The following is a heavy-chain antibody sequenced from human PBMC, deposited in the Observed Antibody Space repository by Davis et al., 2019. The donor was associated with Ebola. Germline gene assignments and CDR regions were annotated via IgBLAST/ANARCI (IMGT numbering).Heavy chain of an antibody. V-gene: IGHV4-34*10. Sequence: SETLSLTCAVYGGSFSGYYWSWIRQPPGKGLEWIGYIYYSGSTYYNPSLKSRVTMSVDTSKNQFSLKLSSVTAADTAVYYCAREVPYSRFDYWGQGTLVTVSS. D-gene: IGHD5-18*01. CDR3: AREVPYSRFDY. CDR2: IYYSGST. CDR1: GGSFSGYY. J-gene: IGHJ4*02.